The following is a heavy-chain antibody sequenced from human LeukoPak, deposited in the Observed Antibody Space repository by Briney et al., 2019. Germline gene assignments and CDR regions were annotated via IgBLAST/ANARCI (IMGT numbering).Heavy chain of an antibody. Sequence: GSLRLSCAASGFTFSSYGMHWVRQAPGKGLEWVAVIWYDGSNKYYADSVKGRFTISRDNSKNTLYLQMNSLRAEDTAVYYCARDLGSGSYLQPNFDYWGQGTLVTVSS. CDR2: IWYDGSNK. J-gene: IGHJ4*02. CDR3: ARDLGSGSYLQPNFDY. CDR1: GFTFSSYG. V-gene: IGHV3-33*01. D-gene: IGHD1-26*01.